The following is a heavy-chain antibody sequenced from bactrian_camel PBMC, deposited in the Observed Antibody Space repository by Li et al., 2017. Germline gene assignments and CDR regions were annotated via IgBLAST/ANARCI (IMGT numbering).Heavy chain of an antibody. CDR1: GNTAMTNC. D-gene: IGHD2*01. J-gene: IGHJ4*01. Sequence: HVQLVESGGGLVQAGGSLRLSCRIPGNTAMTNCMGWYRQAPGKERELVSSVLTDGTTYYADSVKGRFTISQDNAKRTWYLQMDSLKPGDTAMYICNMFCTDSARWTQSDQYEDFWGQGTQVTVS. V-gene: IGHV3S53*01. CDR2: VLTDGTT. CDR3: NMFCTDSARWTQSDQYEDF.